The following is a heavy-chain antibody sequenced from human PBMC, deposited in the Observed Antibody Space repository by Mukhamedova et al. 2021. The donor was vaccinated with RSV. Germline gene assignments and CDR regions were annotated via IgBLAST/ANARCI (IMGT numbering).Heavy chain of an antibody. J-gene: IGHJ6*02. CDR2: SSSSTYT. CDR3: ARKRYVYSGMDV. Sequence: SSSSTYTNYADSVKGRFTISRDNAKDSLYLQMNSLRAEDTAVYYCARKRYVYSGMDVWGLGTTVTVSS. D-gene: IGHD1-1*01. V-gene: IGHV3-11*03.